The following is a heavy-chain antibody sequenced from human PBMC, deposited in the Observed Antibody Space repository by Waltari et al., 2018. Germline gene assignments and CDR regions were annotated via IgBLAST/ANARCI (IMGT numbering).Heavy chain of an antibody. Sequence: QMQLVQSGAEVKKPGDSVKVSCKDSGYHFSDYDINWVRQATGHGLEWMGCINPKSGNTVSAQNFQDIITITRNPSTSTVYIELSILRSDHASVYYCARFHYYFLSLYYIWSQGTLFTVPS. V-gene: IGHV1-8*02. CDR1: GYHFSDYD. D-gene: IGHD3-3*01. CDR3: ARFHYYFLSLYYI. J-gene: IGHJ4*02. CDR2: INPKSGNT.